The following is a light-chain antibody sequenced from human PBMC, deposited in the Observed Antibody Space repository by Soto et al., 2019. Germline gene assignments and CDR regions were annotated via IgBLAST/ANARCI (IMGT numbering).Light chain of an antibody. J-gene: IGLJ2*01. CDR2: DVS. CDR1: SSNVGGYNY. CDR3: SSYTSSSTLV. V-gene: IGLV2-14*01. Sequence: QSVLTQPASVSGSPGQSITISCTGNSSNVGGYNYVSWYQQHPGKAPKLMIYDVSNRPSGVSDRFSGSKTGNTASLTISGLQAEDEADYSCSSYTSSSTLVFGGGTKLTVL.